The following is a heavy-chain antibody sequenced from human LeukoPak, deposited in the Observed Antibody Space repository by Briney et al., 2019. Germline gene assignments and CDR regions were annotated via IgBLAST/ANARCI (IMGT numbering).Heavy chain of an antibody. CDR3: ARCGYVGSGHYYNWFDP. CDR1: GYSFTNFW. Sequence: GESLKISCQTSGYSFTNFWIAWVRQTPGKGLEWLGIISPGDSDALYNPSFQGHVTMSTDRSINTAYLQRSSLQASDTAIYYCARCGYVGSGHYYNWFDPWGQGTLVTVAS. CDR2: ISPGDSDA. J-gene: IGHJ5*02. D-gene: IGHD3-22*01. V-gene: IGHV5-51*01.